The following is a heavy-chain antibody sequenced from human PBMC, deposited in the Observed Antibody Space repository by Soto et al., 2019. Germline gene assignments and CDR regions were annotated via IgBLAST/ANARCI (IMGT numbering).Heavy chain of an antibody. CDR3: ARGITMVRGAYNWFDP. J-gene: IGHJ5*02. D-gene: IGHD3-10*01. V-gene: IGHV1-69*02. Sequence: SVKVSCKASGGTFSSYTISWVRQAPGQGLEWMGRIIPTLGIANYAQKFQGRVTITADKSTSTAYMELSSLRSEDTAVYYCARGITMVRGAYNWFDPWGQGTLVTVSS. CDR1: GGTFSSYT. CDR2: IIPTLGIA.